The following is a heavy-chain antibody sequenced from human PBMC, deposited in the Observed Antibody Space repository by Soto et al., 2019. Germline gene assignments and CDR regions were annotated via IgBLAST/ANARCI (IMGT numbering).Heavy chain of an antibody. D-gene: IGHD2-21*01. CDR2: INAGNGNT. V-gene: IGHV1-3*01. CDR3: ARGLSGGSSHSGDCYDY. J-gene: IGHJ4*02. CDR1: GYTFTSYA. Sequence: ASVKVSCKASGYTFTSYAMHWVRQAPGQRLEWMGWINAGNGNTKYSQKFQGRVTITRDTSASTAYMELSSLRSDDTAVYYCARGLSGGSSHSGDCYDYWGQGTLVTVSS.